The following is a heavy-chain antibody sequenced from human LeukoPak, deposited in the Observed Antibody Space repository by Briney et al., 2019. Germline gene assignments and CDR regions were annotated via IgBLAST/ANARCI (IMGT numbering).Heavy chain of an antibody. CDR3: AREITLTGYKYGLGFNY. D-gene: IGHD5-12*01. CDR1: GGSTSSSSYY. J-gene: IGHJ4*02. V-gene: IGHV4-39*07. CDR2: IYYSGST. Sequence: SETLSLTCTVSGGSTSSSSYYWGWIRQPPGKGLEWIGSIYYSGSTYYNPSLKSRVTMSVDTSKNQFSLKLSSVTAADTAVYYCAREITLTGYKYGLGFNYWGQGTLVTVSS.